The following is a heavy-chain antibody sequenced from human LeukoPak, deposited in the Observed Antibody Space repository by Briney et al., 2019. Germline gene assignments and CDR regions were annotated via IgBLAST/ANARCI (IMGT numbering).Heavy chain of an antibody. D-gene: IGHD3-10*01. J-gene: IGHJ3*02. CDR3: ARPMVRGVIVPFDI. CDR1: GGSISSYY. V-gene: IGHV4-4*07. Sequence: SETLSLTCTVSGGSISSYYWSWIRQPAGKGLEWIGRIYTSGSTNYNPSLKSRVTMSVDTSKNQFSLKLSSVTAADTAVYYCARPMVRGVIVPFDIWGQGTMVTVSS. CDR2: IYTSGST.